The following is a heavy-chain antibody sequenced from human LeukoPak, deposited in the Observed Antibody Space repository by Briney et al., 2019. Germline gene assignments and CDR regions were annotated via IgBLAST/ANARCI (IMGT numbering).Heavy chain of an antibody. CDR1: GGTFRSHI. J-gene: IGHJ5*02. CDR3: ARANPYYDFWSGYYIGFDP. D-gene: IGHD3-3*01. Sequence: ASVKVSCKTSGGTFRSHIFSWVRQAPGQGLEWMGWINPNSGGTNYAQKFQGRVTMTRDTSISTAYMELSRLRSDDTAVYYCARANPYYDFWSGYYIGFDPWGQGTLVTVSS. CDR2: INPNSGGT. V-gene: IGHV1-2*02.